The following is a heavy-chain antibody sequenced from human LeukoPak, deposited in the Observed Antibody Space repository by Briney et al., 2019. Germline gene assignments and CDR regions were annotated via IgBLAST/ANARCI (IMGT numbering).Heavy chain of an antibody. CDR2: IKQDGSEK. CDR3: ARDWNHYLDY. V-gene: IGHV3-7*01. D-gene: IGHD1-1*01. J-gene: IGHJ4*02. CDR1: GFTFKSYW. Sequence: GGSLRLSCAASGFTFKSYWMSWVRQAPGKGLEWVANIKQDGSEKYYLDSVKGRFTISRDNAKRSLYLQMNSLRAEDTALYYCARDWNHYLDYWGQGTLVTVSS.